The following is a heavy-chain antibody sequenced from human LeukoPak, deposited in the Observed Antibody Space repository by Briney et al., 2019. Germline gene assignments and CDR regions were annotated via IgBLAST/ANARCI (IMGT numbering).Heavy chain of an antibody. J-gene: IGHJ4*02. Sequence: GGSLRLSCAASGFTFSSYNMNWVRQAPGKGLEWVSSITSSSSYIYYADSVKGRFTISRDNAKNSLYLQMNSLRAEDTAVYYCVREAAATLFGYWGQGTLVTVSS. D-gene: IGHD1-26*01. CDR2: ITSSSSYI. CDR1: GFTFSSYN. CDR3: VREAAATLFGY. V-gene: IGHV3-21*01.